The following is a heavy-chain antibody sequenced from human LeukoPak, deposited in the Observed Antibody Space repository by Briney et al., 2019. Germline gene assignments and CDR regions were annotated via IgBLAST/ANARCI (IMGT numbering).Heavy chain of an antibody. V-gene: IGHV1-18*01. CDR3: ARFHVYLGNNFDY. Sequence: ASVKVSCKASGYTFTSYSISWVRQAPGQGLEWMGWISPYNGNTNYVQKLQGRVTMTTDTSTSTAYMELRSLRSDDTAVYYCARFHVYLGNNFDYWGQGTLVTVSS. J-gene: IGHJ4*02. CDR2: ISPYNGNT. D-gene: IGHD1/OR15-1a*01. CDR1: GYTFTSYS.